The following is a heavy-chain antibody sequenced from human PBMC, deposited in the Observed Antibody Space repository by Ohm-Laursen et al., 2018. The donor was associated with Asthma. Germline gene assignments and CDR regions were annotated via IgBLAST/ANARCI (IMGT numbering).Heavy chain of an antibody. CDR3: ARSPGTMYGPGKYYFDY. CDR2: ISGSGGST. V-gene: IGHV3-23*01. Sequence: SLRLSCAASGFTFSSYAMSWVRQAPGKGLEWVSGISGSGGSTYYADFVKGRFTISRDNSKNIVYLQMNSLTAEDTAVYFCARSPGTMYGPGKYYFDYWGQGALVTVSS. CDR1: GFTFSSYA. J-gene: IGHJ4*02. D-gene: IGHD1-1*01.